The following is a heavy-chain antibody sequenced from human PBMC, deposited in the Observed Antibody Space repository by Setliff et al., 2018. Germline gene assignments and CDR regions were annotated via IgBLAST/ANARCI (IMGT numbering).Heavy chain of an antibody. CDR3: TRGDCSGGSCSPYYYYYMDV. CDR2: IYHSGTT. D-gene: IGHD2-15*01. V-gene: IGHV4-4*02. J-gene: IGHJ6*03. Sequence: SETLSLTCAVSGGSISTTNWWNWVRQPPGKGLEWIGEIYHSGTTNYNPSLKSRVTISIDKSKNQFSLRLSSVTAAGTAMYHCTRGDCSGGSCSPYYYYYMDVWGKGTTVTVSS. CDR1: GGSISTTNW.